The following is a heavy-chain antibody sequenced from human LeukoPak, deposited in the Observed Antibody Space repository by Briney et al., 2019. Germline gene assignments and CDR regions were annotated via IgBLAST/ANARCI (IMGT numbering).Heavy chain of an antibody. J-gene: IGHJ3*02. Sequence: GGSLRLSCVASGFTFSSYSLNWVRQAPGKGLEWVSSITSSGNIVYYADSVKGRFTISRDNSKNTLYLQMNSLRAEDTAVYYCAKGDAFDIWGQGTMVTVSS. V-gene: IGHV3-48*01. CDR2: ITSSGNIV. CDR3: AKGDAFDI. CDR1: GFTFSSYS.